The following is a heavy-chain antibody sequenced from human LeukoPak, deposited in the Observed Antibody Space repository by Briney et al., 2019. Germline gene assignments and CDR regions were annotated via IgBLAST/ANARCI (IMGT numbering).Heavy chain of an antibody. CDR2: IYYSWGT. J-gene: IGHJ4*02. V-gene: IGHV4-59*01. Sequence: KASETLSLTCTASGGSISSYYWSWIRQPPGKGLEWIGYIYYSWGTNYNPSLKSRVTISVDTSKNQFSLKLSSVTAADTAMYYCARDYGSGNSQIFDYWGQGTLVTVSS. D-gene: IGHD3-10*01. CDR3: ARDYGSGNSQIFDY. CDR1: GGSISSYY.